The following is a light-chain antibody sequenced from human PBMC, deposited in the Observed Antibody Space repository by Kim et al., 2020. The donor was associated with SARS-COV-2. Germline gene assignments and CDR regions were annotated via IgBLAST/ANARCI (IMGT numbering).Light chain of an antibody. CDR3: MQGTHWPFT. J-gene: IGKJ3*01. CDR2: KGS. CDR1: QSLEYSDGNIY. V-gene: IGKV2-30*01. Sequence: PASIACRSYQSLEYSDGNIYLNWFHQRPGQSPRRLIYKGSNLDSGVPDRFSGSGSGTDFTLQISRVEAEDVEVYYCMQGTHWPFTFGPGTKVDIK.